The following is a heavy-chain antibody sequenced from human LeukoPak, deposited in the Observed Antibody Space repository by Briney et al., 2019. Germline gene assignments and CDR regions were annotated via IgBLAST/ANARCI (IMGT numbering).Heavy chain of an antibody. CDR3: ARAKPYYSSTSWFSYYYYMDV. CDR2: MNPNSGNT. CDR1: GYTSTSYD. Sequence: ASAKVSCKASGYTSTSYDTNWVRQVTGQGHEWMGWMNPNSGNTGYAQKFQGRVTMTMNTSINTAYMELSSLRSEDTAVYYCARAKPYYSSTSWFSYYYYMDVWGQGTTVTVSS. J-gene: IGHJ6*03. D-gene: IGHD2-2*01. V-gene: IGHV1-8*01.